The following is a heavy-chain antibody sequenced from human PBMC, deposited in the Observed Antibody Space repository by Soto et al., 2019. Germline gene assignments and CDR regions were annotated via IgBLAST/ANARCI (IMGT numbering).Heavy chain of an antibody. CDR2: INHSGST. CDR1: GGSFSVYY. CDR3: ARDHKSGDSWSFDY. V-gene: IGHV4-34*01. Sequence: PSETLSLTCAVYGGSFSVYYWGWIRQPPGKGLEWIGEINHSGSTNYNPSLKSRVTISVDTSKNQFSLKLSSVTAADTAFYYCARDHKSGDSWSFDYWGQGILVTGLL. J-gene: IGHJ4*02. D-gene: IGHD1-1*01.